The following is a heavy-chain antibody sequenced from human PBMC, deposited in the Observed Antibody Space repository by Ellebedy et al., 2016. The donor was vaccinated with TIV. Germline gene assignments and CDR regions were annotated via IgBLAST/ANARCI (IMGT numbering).Heavy chain of an antibody. Sequence: SETLSLXXAVYGGSFSGYYWSWIRQPPGKGLEWIGEINHSGSTNYNPSLKSRVTISVDTSKNQFSLKLSSVTAADTAVYYCARGGSRITMVRGEIDYWGQGTRVTVSS. V-gene: IGHV4-34*01. CDR2: INHSGST. D-gene: IGHD3-10*01. CDR3: ARGGSRITMVRGEIDY. CDR1: GGSFSGYY. J-gene: IGHJ4*02.